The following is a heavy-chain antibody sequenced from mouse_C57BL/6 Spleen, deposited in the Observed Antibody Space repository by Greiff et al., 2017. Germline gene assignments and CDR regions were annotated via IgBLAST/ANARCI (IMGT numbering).Heavy chain of an antibody. CDR1: GFTFSDYY. Sequence: EVQLVASEGGLVQPGSSMKLSCTASGFTFSDYYMAWVRQVPEKGLEWVANINYDGSSTYYLDSLKSRFIISRDHAKNILYLQMRSLKSEDTATYYCARGGDYYAMDYWGQGTSVTVSS. V-gene: IGHV5-16*01. CDR2: INYDGSST. J-gene: IGHJ4*01. CDR3: ARGGDYYAMDY. D-gene: IGHD2-13*01.